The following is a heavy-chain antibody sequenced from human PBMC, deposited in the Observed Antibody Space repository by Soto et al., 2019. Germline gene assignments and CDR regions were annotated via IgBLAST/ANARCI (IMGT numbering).Heavy chain of an antibody. CDR2: INHSGST. Sequence: PSETLSLTCAVYGGSFSGYYWSWIRQPPGKGLEWIGEINHSGSTNYNPSLKSRVTISVDTSKNQFSLKLSSVTAADTAVYYCARAPPRDYVWGSYRYRPVYCFDYGGQGTLVTVSS. D-gene: IGHD3-16*02. CDR3: ARAPPRDYVWGSYRYRPVYCFDY. J-gene: IGHJ4*02. V-gene: IGHV4-34*01. CDR1: GGSFSGYY.